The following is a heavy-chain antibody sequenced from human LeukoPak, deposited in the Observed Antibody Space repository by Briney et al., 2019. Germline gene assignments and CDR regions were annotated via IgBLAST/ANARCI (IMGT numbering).Heavy chain of an antibody. J-gene: IGHJ4*02. CDR2: IYYSGST. CDR1: GGSFSSGSYY. V-gene: IGHV4-61*01. Sequence: PSETLSLTCTVSGGSFSSGSYYWSWIRQPPGKGREWIVYIYYSGSTNYNPSLKSRVTISVDTSKNQFSLKLSSVTAADTAVYYCARGDCSSTSCYLGYWGQGTLVTVSS. D-gene: IGHD2-2*01. CDR3: ARGDCSSTSCYLGY.